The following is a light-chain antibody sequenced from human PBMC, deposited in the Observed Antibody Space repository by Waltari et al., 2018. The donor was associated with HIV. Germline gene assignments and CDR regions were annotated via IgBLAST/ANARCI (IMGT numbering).Light chain of an antibody. CDR1: SSDVGGYNY. J-gene: IGLJ2*01. Sequence: QSALTQPASVSGSPGQSITISCTGTSSDVGGYNYVSWYQQHPGKAPKLMIYEVSNRPSGVSKRFSVSKSGNTASLTISGLQAEDEADDYCSSYTSSSLVVFGGGTKLTVL. CDR2: EVS. V-gene: IGLV2-14*01. CDR3: SSYTSSSLVV.